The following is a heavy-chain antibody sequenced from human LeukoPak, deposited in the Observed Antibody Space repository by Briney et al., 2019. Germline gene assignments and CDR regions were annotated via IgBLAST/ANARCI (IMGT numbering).Heavy chain of an antibody. D-gene: IGHD3-22*01. Sequence: GGSLRLSCAGSGFTFSNYAMTWIRQAPGKGLEWISHISSSGSTMYNADSVKGRFTISRDNAKNSVYLQMNSLRAEDTAVYYCARPGDYYDSSGYYRFEYWGQGTLVTVSS. CDR2: ISSSGSTM. CDR1: GFTFSNYA. CDR3: ARPGDYYDSSGYYRFEY. V-gene: IGHV3-11*01. J-gene: IGHJ4*02.